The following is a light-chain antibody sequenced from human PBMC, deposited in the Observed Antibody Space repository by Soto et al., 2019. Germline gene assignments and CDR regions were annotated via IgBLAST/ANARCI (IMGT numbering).Light chain of an antibody. CDR2: GTS. V-gene: IGKV3-20*01. J-gene: IGKJ1*01. Sequence: EIVLTQSPGTLSVSPGERATLSCSASQSVSSSYLAWYQHKPGQAPRLLISGTSRRATGIPDRISGSGSGTDFTLTINRLEPEDFAVYYCQQYGNSLLTFGPGTKVEIK. CDR3: QQYGNSLLT. CDR1: QSVSSSY.